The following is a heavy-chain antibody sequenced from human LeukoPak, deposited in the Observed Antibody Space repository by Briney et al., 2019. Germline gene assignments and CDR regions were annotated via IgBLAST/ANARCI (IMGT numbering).Heavy chain of an antibody. V-gene: IGHV3-30*02. CDR1: GFTFSSYG. D-gene: IGHD6-25*01. Sequence: GGSLRLSCAASGFTFSSYGMRWVRQAPGKGLEWMTFIQYHGGNKYYADSVKGRFTISRDNSKDTLYLQMNSLRADDTAVYYCAKDPKGFTSAFYYFDSWGQGTLVTVSS. J-gene: IGHJ4*02. CDR2: IQYHGGNK. CDR3: AKDPKGFTSAFYYFDS.